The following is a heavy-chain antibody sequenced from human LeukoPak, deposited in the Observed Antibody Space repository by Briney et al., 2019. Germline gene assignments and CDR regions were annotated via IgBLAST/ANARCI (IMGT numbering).Heavy chain of an antibody. J-gene: IGHJ4*02. Sequence: GGSLRLSCAASGFTFSDYTMNWVRLAPGKGLEWVSSISGSSNYIYYADSVKGRFTISRGNAKNSLYLQMNSLRVEDTAVYYCASGGMYCNSTTCRIYHNDYWGQGTLVTVSS. CDR1: GFTFSDYT. CDR2: ISGSSNYI. CDR3: ASGGMYCNSTTCRIYHNDY. V-gene: IGHV3-21*01. D-gene: IGHD2/OR15-2a*01.